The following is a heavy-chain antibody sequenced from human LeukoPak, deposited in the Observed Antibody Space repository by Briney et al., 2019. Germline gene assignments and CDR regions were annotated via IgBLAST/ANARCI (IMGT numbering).Heavy chain of an antibody. V-gene: IGHV4-39*01. CDR3: ARRTGSIAAAGRDYSYYMDV. Sequence: SETLSLTCTVSCGYISSSRYYWRGIRDPPGKALEWWGSIYYSGSTYYSPSLKSRVTISVDTSKNQFSLKLSSVTAADTAVYYCARRTGSIAAAGRDYSYYMDVWGKGTTVTVSS. D-gene: IGHD6-13*01. J-gene: IGHJ6*03. CDR2: IYYSGST. CDR1: CGYISSSRYY.